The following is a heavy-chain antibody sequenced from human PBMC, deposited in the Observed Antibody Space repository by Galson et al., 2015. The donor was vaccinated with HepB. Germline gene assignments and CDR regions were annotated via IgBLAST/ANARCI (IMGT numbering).Heavy chain of an antibody. D-gene: IGHD2-2*02. CDR1: GGTFSSYA. V-gene: IGHV1-69*13. J-gene: IGHJ6*03. Sequence: SVKVSCKASGGTFSSYAISWVRQAPGQGLEWMGGIIPIFGTANYAQKFQGRVTITADESTSTAYMELSSLRSEDTAVYYCARDECSSTSCYTDYYYYMDVWGKGTTVTVSS. CDR3: ARDECSSTSCYTDYYYYMDV. CDR2: IIPIFGTA.